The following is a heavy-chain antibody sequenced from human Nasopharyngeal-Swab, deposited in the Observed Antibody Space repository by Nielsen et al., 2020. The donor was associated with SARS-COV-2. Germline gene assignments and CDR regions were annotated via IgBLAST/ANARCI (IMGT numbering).Heavy chain of an antibody. D-gene: IGHD6-13*01. CDR3: ARDSSSWYRAPLDV. V-gene: IGHV3-33*01. J-gene: IGHJ6*02. Sequence: GGSLRLSCAASGFTFSSYGMHWVRQAPGKGLEWVAVIWYDGSNKYYADSAKGRFTISRDNSKNTLYLQMNSLRAEDTAVYYCARDSSSWYRAPLDVWGQGTTVTVSS. CDR1: GFTFSSYG. CDR2: IWYDGSNK.